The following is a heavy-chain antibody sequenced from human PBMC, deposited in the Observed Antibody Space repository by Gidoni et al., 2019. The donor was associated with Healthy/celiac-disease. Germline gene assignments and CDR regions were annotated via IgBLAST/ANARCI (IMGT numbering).Heavy chain of an antibody. CDR3: TRVSGPVAGPFDY. Sequence: GRFTISRDDSKSIAYLQMNSLKTEDTAVYYCTRVSGPVAGPFDYWGQGTLVTVSS. J-gene: IGHJ4*02. D-gene: IGHD6-19*01. V-gene: IGHV3-49*02.